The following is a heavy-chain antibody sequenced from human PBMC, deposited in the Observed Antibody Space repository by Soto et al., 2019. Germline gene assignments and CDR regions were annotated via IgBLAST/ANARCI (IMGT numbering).Heavy chain of an antibody. V-gene: IGHV1-69*13. CDR3: AREAYYYDSSGYYETHGMDV. Sequence: SVKVSCKASGGTFSSYAISWVRQAPGQGLEWMGGIIPIFGTANYAQKFQGRVTITADESTSTAYMELSSLRSEDTAVYYCAREAYYYDSSGYYETHGMDVWGQGTRVTVSS. J-gene: IGHJ6*02. D-gene: IGHD3-22*01. CDR2: IIPIFGTA. CDR1: GGTFSSYA.